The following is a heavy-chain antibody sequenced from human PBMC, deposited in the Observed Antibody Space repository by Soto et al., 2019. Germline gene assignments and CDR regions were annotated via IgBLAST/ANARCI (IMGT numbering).Heavy chain of an antibody. J-gene: IGHJ4*02. Sequence: PGGSLRLSCAASGFTFSDHYMDWVRQAPGKGLEWVGRIRNRPNSYTTQYAASVKGRFAVLRDDSENLVYLQMNDLKTEDTAVYYCVRDSGRGFYFDYGGQGAQVTVSS. D-gene: IGHD3-10*01. CDR2: IRNRPNSYTT. CDR3: VRDSGRGFYFDY. V-gene: IGHV3-72*01. CDR1: GFTFSDHY.